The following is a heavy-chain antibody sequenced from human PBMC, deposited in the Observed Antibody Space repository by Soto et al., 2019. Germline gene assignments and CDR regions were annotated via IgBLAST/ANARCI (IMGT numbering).Heavy chain of an antibody. CDR3: ARDSHYDSSGYYYDYYYYGIDV. CDR2: ISAYNGNT. CDR1: GYTFTSYG. D-gene: IGHD3-22*01. Sequence: ASVKVSCKASGYTFTSYGISWVRQAPGQGLEWMGWISAYNGNTNYAQKLQGRVTMTTDTSTSTAYMELRSLRSDDTAVYYCARDSHYDSSGYYYDYYYYGIDVWGQGTTVTVSS. J-gene: IGHJ6*02. V-gene: IGHV1-18*04.